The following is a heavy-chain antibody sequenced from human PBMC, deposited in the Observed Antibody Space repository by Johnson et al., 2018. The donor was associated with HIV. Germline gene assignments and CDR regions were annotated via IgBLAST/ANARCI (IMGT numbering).Heavy chain of an antibody. V-gene: IGHV3-20*04. CDR2: ISWNSGSI. CDR1: GFTFDDYG. D-gene: IGHD3-16*01. J-gene: IGHJ3*02. CDR3: ARDQDWGYYDTTAFDI. Sequence: VQLVESGGGVVRPGESLRLSCAASGFTFDDYGMSWVRQAPGKGLEWVSGISWNSGSIGYADSVKGRFTISRDNAKNSLYLQMNSLRAEDTAVYYCARDQDWGYYDTTAFDIWGQGTMVTVS.